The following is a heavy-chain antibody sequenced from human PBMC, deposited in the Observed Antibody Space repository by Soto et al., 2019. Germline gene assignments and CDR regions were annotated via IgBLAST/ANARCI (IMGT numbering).Heavy chain of an antibody. J-gene: IGHJ4*02. D-gene: IGHD3-22*01. V-gene: IGHV1-18*01. CDR2: ISAYNGNT. CDR3: ARDGYYHSSGYRSDFDY. Sequence: QVQLVQSGAEVKKPGASVKVSCKASGYTFTSYGISWVRQAPGQGLEWMGWISAYNGNTNYAQKLQGRVTMTTDTPTSTAYMELRSLRSDDTAVYYCARDGYYHSSGYRSDFDYWGQGTLVTVSS. CDR1: GYTFTSYG.